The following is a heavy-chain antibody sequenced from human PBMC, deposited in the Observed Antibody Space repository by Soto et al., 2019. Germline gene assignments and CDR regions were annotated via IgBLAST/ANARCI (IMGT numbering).Heavy chain of an antibody. CDR1: GFTFRKAW. CDR2: INEDGSEK. CDR3: ARELIMGLAEYFQL. Sequence: EVQLVESGGALVQPGGSLRLSCAVSGFTFRKAWMSWVRQTPGKGLEWVANINEDGSEKYYVDSVKARFTISRDNAKNSLYLQMYSLRAEDTAVYYCARELIMGLAEYFQLWGQGTLVTVSS. V-gene: IGHV3-7*01. D-gene: IGHD1-26*01. J-gene: IGHJ1*01.